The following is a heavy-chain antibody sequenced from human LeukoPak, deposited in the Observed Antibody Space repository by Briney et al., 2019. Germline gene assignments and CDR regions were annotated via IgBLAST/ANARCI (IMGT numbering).Heavy chain of an antibody. J-gene: IGHJ3*02. CDR2: INEDGSKK. CDR3: ARANRPDTEYQPHPGAFDI. D-gene: IGHD2-2*01. CDR1: GFTFSSYW. V-gene: IGHV3-7*01. Sequence: PGGSLRLSCAASGFTFSSYWMSWVRQAPGKGLEWVANINEDGSKKYYVDSVKGRLTISRDNAKNSLYLQMTSLRVEDTAVYYCARANRPDTEYQPHPGAFDIWGQGTMVTVSS.